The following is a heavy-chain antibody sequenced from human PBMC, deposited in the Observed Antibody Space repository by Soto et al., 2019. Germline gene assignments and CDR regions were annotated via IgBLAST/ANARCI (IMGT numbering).Heavy chain of an antibody. CDR2: ISSSSSYI. D-gene: IGHD3-10*01. CDR1: GFTFSSYS. J-gene: IGHJ6*02. CDR3: ARGRSGQLLWFGSPGYYGMDV. V-gene: IGHV3-21*01. Sequence: EVQLVESGGGLVKPGGSLRLSCAASGFTFSSYSMKWVRQAPGKGLEWVSSISSSSSYIYYADSVKGRFTISRDNAKNSLYLQMKSLRAEDTAVYYCARGRSGQLLWFGSPGYYGMDVWGQGTTVTVSS.